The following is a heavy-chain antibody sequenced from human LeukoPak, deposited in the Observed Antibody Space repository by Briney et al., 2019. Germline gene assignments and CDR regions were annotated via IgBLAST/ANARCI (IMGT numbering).Heavy chain of an antibody. Sequence: GGSLRLSCAASGFTFSDYYMSWIRQAPGKGLEWVSYISSSGSTIYYADSVKGRFTISRDNAKNSLYLQMNSLRAEDTAVYYCARGEGMYYYDSSGYFPGGDYWGQGTLVTVSS. J-gene: IGHJ4*02. CDR3: ARGEGMYYYDSSGYFPGGDY. D-gene: IGHD3-22*01. CDR1: GFTFSDYY. V-gene: IGHV3-11*01. CDR2: ISSSGSTI.